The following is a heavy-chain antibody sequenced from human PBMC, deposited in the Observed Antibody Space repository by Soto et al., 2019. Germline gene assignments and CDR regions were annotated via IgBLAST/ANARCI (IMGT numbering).Heavy chain of an antibody. CDR2: ISGSGGST. Sequence: PGGSLRLSCAASGFPFSSYAMHWVRQAPGKGLEWVSAISGSGGSTYYADSVKGRFTISRDNAKNSLYLQMNSLRAEDTAVYYCARDPARQYQLLWDYYYYYMDVWGKGTTVTVSS. CDR1: GFPFSSYA. D-gene: IGHD2-2*01. V-gene: IGHV3-48*04. J-gene: IGHJ6*03. CDR3: ARDPARQYQLLWDYYYYYMDV.